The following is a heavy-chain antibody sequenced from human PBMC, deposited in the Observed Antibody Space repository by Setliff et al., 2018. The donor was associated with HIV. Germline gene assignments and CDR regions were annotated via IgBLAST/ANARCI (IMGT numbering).Heavy chain of an antibody. Sequence: LSLTCAVYGGSFSAYHWSWIRQTPGKGREWLGEINHSGSTAYNLALESRVSMSIDTSKNQFSLKLTSVTAADTAIYYCARGRDYTGSWFRPFYLDFWGHGNLVTVSS. CDR1: GGSFSAYH. CDR3: ARGRDYTGSWFRPFYLDF. V-gene: IGHV4-34*01. J-gene: IGHJ4*01. CDR2: INHSGST. D-gene: IGHD3-3*01.